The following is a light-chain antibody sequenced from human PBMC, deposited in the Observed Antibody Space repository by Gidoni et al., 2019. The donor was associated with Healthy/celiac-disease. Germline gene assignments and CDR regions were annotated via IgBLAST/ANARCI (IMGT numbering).Light chain of an antibody. CDR2: DAS. V-gene: IGKV3-11*01. CDR3: QQRSNWLYT. Sequence: DSVLTQSPATLSLSPGERATLSCRASQSVSSYLAWYQQKPGQAPRLLIYDASTRATGIPARFSGSGSGTDFTLTISSLEPEDFAVYYCQQRSNWLYTFGQGTKLDIK. CDR1: QSVSSY. J-gene: IGKJ2*01.